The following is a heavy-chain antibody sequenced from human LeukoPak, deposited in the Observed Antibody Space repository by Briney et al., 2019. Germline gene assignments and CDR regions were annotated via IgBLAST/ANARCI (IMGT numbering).Heavy chain of an antibody. CDR1: GFTFSSYG. D-gene: IGHD6-19*01. V-gene: IGHV3-30*02. CDR3: ARIIAVAGTGYMDV. CDR2: IRYDGSNK. J-gene: IGHJ6*03. Sequence: GGSLRLSCAASGFTFSSYGMHWVRQAPGKGLEWVAFIRYDGSNKYYADSVKGRFTISRDNAKNSLYLQMNSLRAEDTAVYYCARIIAVAGTGYMDVWGKGTTVTISS.